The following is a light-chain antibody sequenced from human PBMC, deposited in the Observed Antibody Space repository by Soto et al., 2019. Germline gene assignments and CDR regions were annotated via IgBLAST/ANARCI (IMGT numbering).Light chain of an antibody. CDR3: QQDNTNPAA. V-gene: IGKV1-5*03. Sequence: STLSASVGDRVTITCRASQSISSWLAWYQQKPGKGPTLLIYKASSLESGVPSRFSGSGSGTEFTLTISSLQSDDFATEYCQQDNTNPAASGHGPRVHIK. CDR2: KAS. CDR1: QSISSW. J-gene: IGKJ1*01.